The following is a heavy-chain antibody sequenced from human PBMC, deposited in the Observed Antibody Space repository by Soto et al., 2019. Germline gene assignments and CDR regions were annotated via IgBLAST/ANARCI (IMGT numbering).Heavy chain of an antibody. D-gene: IGHD6-19*01. CDR3: AKGGRQWLVTSDFNY. J-gene: IGHJ4*02. CDR1: GFTFSDYA. CDR2: VSHDGRNT. Sequence: VQLVESGGGVVQPGRSLRLSCAASGFTFSDYAMQWVRQAPGKGLAWVAVVSHDGRNTHYADSVKGRFTISRDSSKKTVSLEMTSLRAEDTAVYYCAKGGRQWLVTSDFNYWGQGALVTVSS. V-gene: IGHV3-30*18.